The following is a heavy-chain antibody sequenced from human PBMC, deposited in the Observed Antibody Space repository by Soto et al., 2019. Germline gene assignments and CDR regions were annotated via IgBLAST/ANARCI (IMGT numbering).Heavy chain of an antibody. CDR3: ARELYSYGYRPYYYYYMDV. V-gene: IGHV1-18*01. J-gene: IGHJ6*03. CDR1: GHTFTSYG. D-gene: IGHD5-18*01. CDR2: ISAYNGNT. Sequence: ASVKVSCKASGHTFTSYGISWVRQAPGQGLEWMGWISAYNGNTNYAQKLQGRVTMTTDTSTSTAYMELRSLRSDDTAVYYCARELYSYGYRPYYYYYMDVWGKGTTVTVSS.